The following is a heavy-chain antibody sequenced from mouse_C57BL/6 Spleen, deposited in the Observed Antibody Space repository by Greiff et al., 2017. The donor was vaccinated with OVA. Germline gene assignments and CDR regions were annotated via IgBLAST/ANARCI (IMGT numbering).Heavy chain of an antibody. D-gene: IGHD2-3*01. V-gene: IGHV1-42*01. CDR2: INPSTGGT. CDR1: GYSFTGYY. Sequence: EVQLQQSGPELVKPGASVKISCKASGYSFTGYYMNWVKQSPEKSLEWIGEINPSTGGTTYNQKFKAKATLTVDKSSSTAYMQLKSLTSEDSAVYYCARGPNDGSLDYWGQGTTLTVSS. J-gene: IGHJ2*01. CDR3: ARGPNDGSLDY.